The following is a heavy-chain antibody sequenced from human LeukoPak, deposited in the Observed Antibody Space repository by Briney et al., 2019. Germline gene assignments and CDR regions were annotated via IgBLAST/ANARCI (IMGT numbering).Heavy chain of an antibody. CDR3: ATGGDPYDYVWGSYRRDLDY. Sequence: SVKVSCKASGGTFSSYAISWVRQAPGQGLEWMGGIIPIFGTANYAQKFQGRVTITADESTSTAYMELSSLRSEDTAVYYCATGGDPYDYVWGSYRRDLDYWGQGTLVTVSS. CDR2: IIPIFGTA. J-gene: IGHJ4*02. CDR1: GGTFSSYA. D-gene: IGHD3-16*02. V-gene: IGHV1-69*13.